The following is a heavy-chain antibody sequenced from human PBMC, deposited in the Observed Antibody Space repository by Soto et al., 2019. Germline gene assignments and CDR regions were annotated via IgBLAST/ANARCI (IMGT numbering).Heavy chain of an antibody. V-gene: IGHV4-34*01. CDR1: GGSFSGYY. Sequence: SETLSLTCAVYGGSFSGYYWSWIRQPPGKGLEWIGEINHSGSTNYNPSLKSRVTISVDTSKNQFSLKLSSVTAADTAVYYCARAGVRPIIVGATSWFDPWGQGTLVTLSS. J-gene: IGHJ5*02. D-gene: IGHD1-26*01. CDR3: ARAGVRPIIVGATSWFDP. CDR2: INHSGST.